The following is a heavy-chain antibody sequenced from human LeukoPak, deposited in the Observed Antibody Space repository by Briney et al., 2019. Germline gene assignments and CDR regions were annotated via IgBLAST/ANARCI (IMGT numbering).Heavy chain of an antibody. Sequence: GGPLSLSCAASGYTLDDYRMSWVRQAPGKGLEWGFGINWSSDSTGYADALMGRFTIYRDNAKNSLYLQMNSLRAEDTALYYCARVGSNYFYYYMDVWGKGTTVTVSS. D-gene: IGHD4-11*01. J-gene: IGHJ6*03. CDR2: INWSSDST. V-gene: IGHV3-20*04. CDR1: GYTLDDYR. CDR3: ARVGSNYFYYYMDV.